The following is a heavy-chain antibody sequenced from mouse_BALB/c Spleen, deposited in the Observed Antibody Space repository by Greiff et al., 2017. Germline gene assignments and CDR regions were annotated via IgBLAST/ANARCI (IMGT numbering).Heavy chain of an antibody. V-gene: IGHV3-2*02. CDR2: ISYSGST. CDR1: GYSIASDYA. J-gene: IGHJ3*01. CDR3: ARALYYYGSSYGFAY. D-gene: IGHD1-1*01. Sequence: EVKLVESGPGLVKPSQSLSLTCTVTGYSIASDYAWNWIRQFPGNKLEWMGYISYSGSTSYNPSLKSRISITRDTSKNQFFLQLNSVTTEDTATYYCARALYYYGSSYGFAYWGQGTLVTVSA.